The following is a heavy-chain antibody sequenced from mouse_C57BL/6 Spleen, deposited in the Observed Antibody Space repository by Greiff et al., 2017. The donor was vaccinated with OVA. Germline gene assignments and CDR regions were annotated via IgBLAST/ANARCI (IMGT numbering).Heavy chain of an antibody. Sequence: QVQLQQSGAELVRPGTSVKVSCKASGYAFTNYLIEWVKQRPGQGLEWIGVINPGSGGTNYNEKFKGKATLTADKSSSTAYMQLSSLTTEESAVYFCARSNYYGSSYGYWGQGTTLTVSS. CDR1: GYAFTNYL. CDR2: INPGSGGT. D-gene: IGHD1-1*01. V-gene: IGHV1-54*01. J-gene: IGHJ2*01. CDR3: ARSNYYGSSYGY.